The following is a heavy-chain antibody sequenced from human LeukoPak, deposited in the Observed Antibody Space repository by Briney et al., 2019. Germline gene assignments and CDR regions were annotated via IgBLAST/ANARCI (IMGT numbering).Heavy chain of an antibody. D-gene: IGHD1-14*01. CDR1: GYTFTGYY. V-gene: IGHV1-2*02. CDR3: AKGKITHDGAFDI. J-gene: IGHJ3*02. CDR2: INPNSGGT. Sequence: ASVKVSCKASGYTFTGYYMHWVRQAPGQGLEWMGWINPNSGGTNYAQKFQGRVTMTRDTSISTAYMELSRLRSDDTAVYYCAKGKITHDGAFDIWGQGTRVIVAS.